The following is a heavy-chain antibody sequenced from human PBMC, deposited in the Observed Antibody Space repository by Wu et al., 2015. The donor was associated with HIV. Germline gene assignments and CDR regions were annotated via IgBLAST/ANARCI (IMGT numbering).Heavy chain of an antibody. CDR3: ARNTDSVATSLYSLGV. J-gene: IGHJ6*02. Sequence: QVQLVQFGAEVKKPGSSVKITCKASGDGFTSYAVSWVRQAPGQGLEWMGGINPLFGTTRHAQKFQDRITITTDEAKTIVYLELDSLRFDDTAVYYCARNTDSVATSLYSLGVWGQGTTVTVSS. CDR1: GDGFTSYA. CDR2: INPLFGTT. D-gene: IGHD6-19*01. V-gene: IGHV1-69*05.